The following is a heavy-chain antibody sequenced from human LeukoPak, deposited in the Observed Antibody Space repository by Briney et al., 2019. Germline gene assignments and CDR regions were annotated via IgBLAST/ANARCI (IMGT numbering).Heavy chain of an antibody. D-gene: IGHD3-9*01. Sequence: GGSLRLSCAASKFTFSTSAMSWVRQAPGKGVEWVSAISRSGANTYCVDSVKGRFTISRDNSKNTLYLEMSSLRSDDTAVYYCAKESQTYYDIMTGYPNYYFDYWGQGTLVTVSS. CDR2: ISRSGANT. J-gene: IGHJ4*02. V-gene: IGHV3-23*01. CDR1: KFTFSTSA. CDR3: AKESQTYYDIMTGYPNYYFDY.